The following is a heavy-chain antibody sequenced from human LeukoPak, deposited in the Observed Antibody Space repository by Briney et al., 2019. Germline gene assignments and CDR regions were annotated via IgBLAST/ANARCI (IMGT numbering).Heavy chain of an antibody. CDR1: GFTYSSYW. V-gene: IGHV3-7*03. CDR3: AKERYGGYYFDY. J-gene: IGHJ4*02. Sequence: PGGSLRLSCVASGFTYSSYWMSWVRQAPGKGLEWVANINQDGSEKNYVDSVKGRFTISRDNSKNTLYLQMNSLRAEDTAVYYCAKERYGGYYFDYWGQGTLVTVSS. D-gene: IGHD4-23*01. CDR2: INQDGSEK.